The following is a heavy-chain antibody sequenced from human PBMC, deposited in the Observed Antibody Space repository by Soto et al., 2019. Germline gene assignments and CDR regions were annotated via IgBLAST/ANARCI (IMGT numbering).Heavy chain of an antibody. CDR3: ARGYYDFWSAVVQH. CDR1: GFTFSSYC. CDR2: ISSTSSTI. V-gene: IGHV3-48*01. D-gene: IGHD3-3*01. J-gene: IGHJ1*01. Sequence: EVQLVESGGGLVQPGGSLRLSCAASGFTFSSYCMNWVRQAPGKGLERISYISSTSSTIHYADSVKGRFTISRDNAKNSLYLQMNSLRAEDTAVYYCARGYYDFWSAVVQHWGQGTLVTVSS.